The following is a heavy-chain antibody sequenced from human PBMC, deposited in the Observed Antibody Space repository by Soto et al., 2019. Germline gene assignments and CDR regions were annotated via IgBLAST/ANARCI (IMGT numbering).Heavy chain of an antibody. J-gene: IGHJ4*02. CDR2: IYYSGST. Sequence: PSETLSLTCTVSGGSISSYYWSWIRQPPGKGLEWIGYIYYSGSTNYNPSLKSRVTISVDTSKNQFSLKLSSVTAADTAVYYCASDSGSGSSSYWGQGTLVTVSS. D-gene: IGHD3-10*01. V-gene: IGHV4-59*01. CDR1: GGSISSYY. CDR3: ASDSGSGSSSY.